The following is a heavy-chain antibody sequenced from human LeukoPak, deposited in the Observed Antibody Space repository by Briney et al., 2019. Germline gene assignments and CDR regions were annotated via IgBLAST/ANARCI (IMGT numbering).Heavy chain of an antibody. CDR3: ALNSPPWAGMDV. V-gene: IGHV4-59*08. J-gene: IGHJ6*02. CDR2: IYYSGST. Sequence: SETLSLTCTVSGGSISSYYWSWIRQPPGKGLEWIGYIYYSGSTNCNPSLKSRVTISVDTSKNQFSLKLSSVTAADTAVYYCALNSPPWAGMDVWGQGTTVTVSS. D-gene: IGHD4-23*01. CDR1: GGSISSYY.